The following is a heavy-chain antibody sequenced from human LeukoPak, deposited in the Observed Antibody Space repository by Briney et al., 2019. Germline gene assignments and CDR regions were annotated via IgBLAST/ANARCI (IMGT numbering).Heavy chain of an antibody. CDR2: IYTSGST. Sequence: SQTLSLTCTVSGGSISSGSYYWSWNRQPAGKGLEWIGRIYTSGSTNYNPSLKSRVTISVDTSKNQFSLKLSSVTAADTAVYYCARSPAVAGYYFDYWGQGTLVTVSS. J-gene: IGHJ4*02. D-gene: IGHD6-19*01. V-gene: IGHV4-61*02. CDR1: GGSISSGSYY. CDR3: ARSPAVAGYYFDY.